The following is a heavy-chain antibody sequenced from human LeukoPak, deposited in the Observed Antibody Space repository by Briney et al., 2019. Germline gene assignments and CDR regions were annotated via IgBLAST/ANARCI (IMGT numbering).Heavy chain of an antibody. D-gene: IGHD6-13*01. CDR2: MYYSGTT. J-gene: IGHJ4*02. Sequence: PSDTLSLTCTVSGGSISTISYYWGWIRQPPGKGLEWIGNMYYSGTTYYDPSLKSRVTMSVDTSKNQFSLRLTSVAAADTAVYYCAARAATGTIVDSWGQGTLVTVSS. CDR3: AARAATGTIVDS. CDR1: GGSISTISYY. V-gene: IGHV4-39*01.